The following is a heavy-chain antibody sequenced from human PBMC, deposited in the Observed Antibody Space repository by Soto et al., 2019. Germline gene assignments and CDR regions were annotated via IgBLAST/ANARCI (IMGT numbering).Heavy chain of an antibody. CDR1: GYSFTSYW. CDR2: IYPGGSDT. J-gene: IGHJ6*02. V-gene: IGHV5-51*01. CDR3: ARIPSSSDWYSWDYYYGMDV. D-gene: IGHD6-13*01. Sequence: PGQSLKISCTGSGYSFTSYWIGWVLQPPGKGLEWMGIIYPGGSDTRYSPSFQGQITISADKPISTAYLQWSSLKASDTAMYYCARIPSSSDWYSWDYYYGMDVWGQGTTVTVSS.